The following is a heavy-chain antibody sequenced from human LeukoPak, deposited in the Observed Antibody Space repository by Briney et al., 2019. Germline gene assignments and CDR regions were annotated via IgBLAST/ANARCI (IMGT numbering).Heavy chain of an antibody. J-gene: IGHJ4*02. CDR2: ISSSGSTI. CDR1: GFTFSTYW. V-gene: IGHV3-11*04. Sequence: PGGSLRLSCAASGFTFSTYWMSWIRQAPGKGLEWVSYISSSGSTIYYADSVKGRFTISRDNAKNPLYLQMNSLRAEDTAVYYCARGSSGWYYFDYWGQGTLVTVSS. CDR3: ARGSSGWYYFDY. D-gene: IGHD6-19*01.